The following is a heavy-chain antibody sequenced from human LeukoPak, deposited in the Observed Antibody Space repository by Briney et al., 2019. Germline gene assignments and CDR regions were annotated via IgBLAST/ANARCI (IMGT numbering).Heavy chain of an antibody. CDR1: GGSFSGYY. CDR3: ASSAVAGRRGTYYFGY. Sequence: SETLSLTCAVYGGSFSGYYWSWIRQPPGKGLEWIGEINHSGSTNYNPSLKSRVTISVDTSKNQFSLKLSSVTAADTAVYYCASSAVAGRRGTYYFGYWGQGTLVTVSS. V-gene: IGHV4-34*01. CDR2: INHSGST. J-gene: IGHJ4*02. D-gene: IGHD6-19*01.